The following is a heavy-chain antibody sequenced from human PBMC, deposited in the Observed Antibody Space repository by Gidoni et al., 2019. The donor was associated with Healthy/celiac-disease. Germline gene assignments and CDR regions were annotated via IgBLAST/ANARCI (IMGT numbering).Heavy chain of an antibody. CDR1: GFTFSSYS. J-gene: IGHJ4*02. V-gene: IGHV3-21*01. D-gene: IGHD3-10*01. CDR2: ISSSSSYI. Sequence: EVQLVESGGGLVKPGGSLRLSCAASGFTFSSYSMNWVRQAPGKGLEWVSSISSSSSYIYYADSVKGRFTISRDNAKNSLYLQMNSLRAEDTAVYYCARDTMVRGVTRPDFDYWGQGTLVTVSS. CDR3: ARDTMVRGVTRPDFDY.